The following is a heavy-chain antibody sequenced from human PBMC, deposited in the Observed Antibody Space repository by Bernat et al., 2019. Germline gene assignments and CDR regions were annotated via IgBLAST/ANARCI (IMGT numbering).Heavy chain of an antibody. CDR2: IFYRGST. J-gene: IGHJ5*02. CDR1: GDSISTANYY. CDR3: VRTTSDCGGDCSWFDP. D-gene: IGHD2-21*02. Sequence: QVQLQESGPGLVKPSQTLSLTCTVSGDSISTANYYWSWIRQHPGKGLEWIGYIFYRGSTYYNPSLKSRVTISLDTSKNQFSLKLSSVTAADTAVYYYVRTTSDCGGDCSWFDPWGRGTLVAVSS. V-gene: IGHV4-31*03.